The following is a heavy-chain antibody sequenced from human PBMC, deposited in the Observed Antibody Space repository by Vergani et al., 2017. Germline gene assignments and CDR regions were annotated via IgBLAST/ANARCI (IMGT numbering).Heavy chain of an antibody. J-gene: IGHJ5*02. CDR3: ARSPHGYTYGGYISQFDP. D-gene: IGHD5-18*01. Sequence: QGQLVESGGGLVKPGGSLRLSCAASRFDFSDYYMSWIRQAPGKGLEWISYISNSGNTINYADSVKGRFIVSRDNAKKSLYLQMNSLRVEDTAVYYCARSPHGYTYGGYISQFDPWGQGTLVTVSS. V-gene: IGHV3-11*04. CDR2: ISNSGNTI. CDR1: RFDFSDYY.